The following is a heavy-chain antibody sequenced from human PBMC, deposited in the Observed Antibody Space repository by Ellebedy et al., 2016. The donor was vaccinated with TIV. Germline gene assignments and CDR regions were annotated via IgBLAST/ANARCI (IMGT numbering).Heavy chain of an antibody. V-gene: IGHV3-33*08. CDR3: AIDRVVREGLFDS. CDR2: IWFDGSNE. CDR1: GFTFSTYA. D-gene: IGHD3-10*01. Sequence: GESLKISCAASGFTFSTYAMHWVRQAPGKGLEWVAVIWFDGSNEYYADSVKGRCTISRDNSKNTLYLQMNSLRAEDTAVYYCAIDRVVREGLFDSWGQGTLVTVSS. J-gene: IGHJ4*02.